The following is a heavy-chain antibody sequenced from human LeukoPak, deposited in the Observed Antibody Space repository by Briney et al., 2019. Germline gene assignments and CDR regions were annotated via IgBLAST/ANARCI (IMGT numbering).Heavy chain of an antibody. V-gene: IGHV4-59*01. CDR3: ARVGRQTYDFWSGYYKWDYYYYMDV. CDR2: IYYSGST. CDR1: GGSISSYY. D-gene: IGHD3-3*01. Sequence: SETLSLTCTVSGGSISSYYWSWIRQPPGKGLEWIGYIYYSGSTNYNPSLKSRVTISVDTSKNQFSLKLCPVTAADTAVYYCARVGRQTYDFWSGYYKWDYYYYMDVWGKGTTVTVSS. J-gene: IGHJ6*03.